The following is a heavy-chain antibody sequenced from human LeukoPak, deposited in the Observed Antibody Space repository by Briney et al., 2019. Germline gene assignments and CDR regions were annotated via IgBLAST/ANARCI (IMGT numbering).Heavy chain of an antibody. CDR1: GGSFSGYY. CDR2: INHSGST. J-gene: IGHJ6*03. V-gene: IGHV4-34*01. CDR3: ARGPHMDV. Sequence: SETLSLTCAVYGGSFSGYYWSWIRQPPGKGLEWIGEINHSGSTNYNPSIKSRVTISVDTSKSQFSLKLSSVTAADTAVYYCARGPHMDVWGKGTTVTVSS.